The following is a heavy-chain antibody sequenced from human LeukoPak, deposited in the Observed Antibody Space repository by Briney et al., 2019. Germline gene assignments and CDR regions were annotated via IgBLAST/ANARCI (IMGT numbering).Heavy chain of an antibody. Sequence: GGSLRLSCAASGFTFSSCAMSWVRQAPGKGLEWVSGMSGSGDHIYYADSVKGRFTISRDNAKNSLYLQMNSLRAEDTALYYCATRYASGPIADYWGQGTLVTVSS. D-gene: IGHD3-10*01. CDR2: MSGSGDHI. CDR3: ATRYASGPIADY. CDR1: GFTFSSCA. V-gene: IGHV3-23*01. J-gene: IGHJ4*02.